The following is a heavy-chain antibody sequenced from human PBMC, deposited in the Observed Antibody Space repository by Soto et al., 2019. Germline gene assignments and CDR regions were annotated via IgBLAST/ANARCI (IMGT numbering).Heavy chain of an antibody. CDR1: GGSFSGYY. J-gene: IGHJ6*02. V-gene: IGHV4-34*01. CDR2: INHSGST. Sequence: QVQLQQWGAGLLKPSETLSLTCAVYGGSFSGYYWSWIRQPPGKGLEWIGEINHSGSTNYNPSLKRRVTISVDTSKNQFSLKLSSVTAADTAVYYCARGQLERRRYYYYGMDVWGQGTTVTVSS. D-gene: IGHD1-1*01. CDR3: ARGQLERRRYYYYGMDV.